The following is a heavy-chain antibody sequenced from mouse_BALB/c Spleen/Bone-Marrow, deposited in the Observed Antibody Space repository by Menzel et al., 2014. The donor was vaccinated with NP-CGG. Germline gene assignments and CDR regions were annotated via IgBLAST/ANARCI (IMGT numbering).Heavy chain of an antibody. V-gene: IGHV1S81*02. D-gene: IGHD6-1*01. CDR1: GHTFTNSY. CDR2: IHPSNGGT. Sequence: QVQLQQSGAELVKPGASVQLSCKASGHTFTNSYIYWVKQRPGQGLEWIGGIHPSNGGTKFNEKFKNTATLTIDKYSRPTFIQVSSQTSENVAVYYCSGYGHRAPYYAIVYCRQGTSSTGS. J-gene: IGHJ4*01. CDR3: SGYGHRAPYYAIVY.